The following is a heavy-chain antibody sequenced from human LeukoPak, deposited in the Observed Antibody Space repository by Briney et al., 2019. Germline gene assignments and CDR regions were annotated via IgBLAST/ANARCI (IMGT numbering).Heavy chain of an antibody. V-gene: IGHV3-11*01. D-gene: IGHD5-24*01. CDR3: ARDSVEEDRGLEMATIPSPFDY. CDR1: GFTFSDYY. J-gene: IGHJ4*02. CDR2: ISSSGSTI. Sequence: GGSLRLSCAASGFTFSDYYMSWIRQAPGKGLEWVSYISSSGSTIYYAESVKGRFTISRDNAKNSLYLQMNSLRAEDTAVYYCARDSVEEDRGLEMATIPSPFDYRGQGTLVTVSS.